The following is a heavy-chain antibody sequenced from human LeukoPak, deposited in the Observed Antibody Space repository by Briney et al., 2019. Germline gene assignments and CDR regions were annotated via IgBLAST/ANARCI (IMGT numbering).Heavy chain of an antibody. J-gene: IGHJ5*02. CDR1: GYTFVSYG. CDR3: ARDVGDYVVSAIQFDP. CDR2: INPNSGGT. Sequence: ASVKVSCKASGYTFVSYGITWVRQAPGQGLEWMGWINPNSGGTNYAQKFQGRVTMTRDTSISTAYMELSRLRSDDTAVYYCARDVGDYVVSAIQFDPWGQGTLVTVSS. V-gene: IGHV1-2*02. D-gene: IGHD4-17*01.